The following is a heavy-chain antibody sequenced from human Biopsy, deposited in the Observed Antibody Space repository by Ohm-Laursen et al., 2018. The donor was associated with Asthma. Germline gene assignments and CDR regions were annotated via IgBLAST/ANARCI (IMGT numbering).Heavy chain of an antibody. J-gene: IGHJ3*02. CDR1: GFSFNSYG. Sequence: RSLRLSCAASGFSFNSYGMHWVRQAPGKGLEWVAVMSFDGRQTYYADSVKGRFTISRDNSKNTLYLQMNSLRAEDTAVYYCAKERYYDFWSGYPIWGQGTIVTVSS. D-gene: IGHD3-3*01. CDR2: MSFDGRQT. V-gene: IGHV3-30*18. CDR3: AKERYYDFWSGYPI.